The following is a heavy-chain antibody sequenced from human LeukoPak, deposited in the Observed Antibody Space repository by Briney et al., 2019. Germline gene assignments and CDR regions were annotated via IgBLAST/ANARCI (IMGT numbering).Heavy chain of an antibody. Sequence: ASVTVSCKASGYTFTGYYMHWVRQAPGQGLEWMGRINPNSGGTNYAQKLQGRVTTTRDTSISTAYMELSRLRYDDTAVYYCARDKYYDYVWGSYRPDYWGQGTLVTVSS. CDR2: INPNSGGT. V-gene: IGHV1-2*06. CDR3: ARDKYYDYVWGSYRPDY. CDR1: GYTFTGYY. D-gene: IGHD3-16*02. J-gene: IGHJ4*02.